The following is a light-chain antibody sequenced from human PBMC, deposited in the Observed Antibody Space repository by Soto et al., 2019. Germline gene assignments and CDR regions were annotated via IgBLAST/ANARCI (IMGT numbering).Light chain of an antibody. Sequence: QSVLTQPPSASGPPGQSVTISCTGTSSDVGPYKYVAWYQQYPVKAPKGMIYEVDKRPSGVPDRFSGSKSVNTASLTVSGLQTEDEAHYYCGGFAGSSKLVFGGGAKDTVL. CDR2: EVD. V-gene: IGLV2-8*01. CDR3: GGFAGSSKLV. J-gene: IGLJ3*02. CDR1: SSDVGPYKY.